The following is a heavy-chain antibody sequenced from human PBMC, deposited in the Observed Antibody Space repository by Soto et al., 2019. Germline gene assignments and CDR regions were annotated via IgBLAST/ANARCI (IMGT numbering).Heavy chain of an antibody. CDR1: GFPFSSYT. J-gene: IGHJ5*01. CDR3: ARAHEVAWFDS. Sequence: XVSLRLSCTASGFPFSSYTMNWVRQAPGKGLQWVASITNRGTHTYSADSVKGRFTISRDNDKNSLYLQMNNLRAEDTATYYCARAHEVAWFDSWGLGTLVTVSS. CDR2: ITNRGTHT. V-gene: IGHV3-21*06. D-gene: IGHD2-15*01.